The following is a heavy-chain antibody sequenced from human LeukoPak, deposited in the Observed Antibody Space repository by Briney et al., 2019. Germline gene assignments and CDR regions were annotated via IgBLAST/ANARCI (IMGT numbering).Heavy chain of an antibody. V-gene: IGHV3-15*01. CDR2: IRSKTDGGAA. J-gene: IGHJ4*02. D-gene: IGHD1-26*01. Sequence: GGSLRLSCAASGFTFSNTWMNWVRQAPGKGLEWVGRIRSKTDGGAADYAAPVKGRFTISRDDSESTLYLQMDSLKTEDTALYYCSTVLKWELRHDYWGQGTLVTASS. CDR3: STVLKWELRHDY. CDR1: GFTFSNTW.